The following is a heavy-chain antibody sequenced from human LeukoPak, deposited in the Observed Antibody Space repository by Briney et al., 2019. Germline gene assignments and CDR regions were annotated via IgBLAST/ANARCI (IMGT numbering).Heavy chain of an antibody. CDR2: IRSKAYGGTT. J-gene: IGHJ6*03. D-gene: IGHD6-19*01. V-gene: IGHV3-49*03. Sequence: SLRLSCTASGFTFGDYAMSWFLQAPGQGQESVGFIRSKAYGGTTEYAASVKGRFTISRDDSKSIAYLQMNSLKTEDTAVYYCTRDVVAGLYYYYYYYMDVWGKGTTVTVSS. CDR3: TRDVVAGLYYYYYYYMDV. CDR1: GFTFGDYA.